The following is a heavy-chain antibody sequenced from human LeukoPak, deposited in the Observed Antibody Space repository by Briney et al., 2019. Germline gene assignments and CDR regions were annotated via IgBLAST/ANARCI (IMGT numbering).Heavy chain of an antibody. J-gene: IGHJ4*02. CDR2: IRYDGSNK. Sequence: GGSLRLSCAASGFTFSSYAMHWVRQAPGKGLEWVAFIRYDGSNKYYADSVKGRFTISRDNSKNTLYLQMNSLRDEDTAVYYCAKGVAYCSGGSCYVDFWGQGTLVTVSS. CDR1: GFTFSSYA. V-gene: IGHV3-30*04. CDR3: AKGVAYCSGGSCYVDF. D-gene: IGHD2-15*01.